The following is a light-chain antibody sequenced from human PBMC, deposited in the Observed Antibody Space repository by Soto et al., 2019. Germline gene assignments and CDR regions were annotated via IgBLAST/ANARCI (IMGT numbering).Light chain of an antibody. CDR2: EDT. V-gene: IGLV3-10*01. CDR1: AFPKKY. J-gene: IGLJ2*01. Sequence: SYELTQPPSLSVSPGQTARITCSGDAFPKKYAYCYHQRSGQAPVVVIYEDTKRPSGIPERFSGSSSGTTATLTISGAHVDDEGDYFCYSPDSSGGIFGGGTKVTVL. CDR3: YSPDSSGGI.